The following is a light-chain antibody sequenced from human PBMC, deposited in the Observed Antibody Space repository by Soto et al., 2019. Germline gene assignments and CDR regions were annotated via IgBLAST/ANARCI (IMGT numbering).Light chain of an antibody. CDR2: STD. Sequence: QSVLTQPPSVSGIPGQRVTISCSGSSSNIGSNTVHWYQHLPGTAPKLLIYSTDQRPSGVPERFSGSQSGTAASLAISGLQSEDESDYYCAAWDDSLNGYVFGTGTKVTVL. V-gene: IGLV1-44*01. J-gene: IGLJ1*01. CDR1: SSNIGSNT. CDR3: AAWDDSLNGYV.